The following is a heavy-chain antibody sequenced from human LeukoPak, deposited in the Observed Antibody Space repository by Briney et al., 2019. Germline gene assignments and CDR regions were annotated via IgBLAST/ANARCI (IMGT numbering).Heavy chain of an antibody. CDR1: GFTLSSYS. J-gene: IGHJ4*01. V-gene: IGHV3-48*01. D-gene: IGHD6-6*01. CDR3: ARGWSSSADY. CDR2: ISGSGTTI. Sequence: GGALRLSCAASGFTLSSYSMNWVRQAPGKGRGWVSYISGSGTTIYYVDSVKGRVTISRDNGKNSVYLQMNSLRAEDTAVYYCARGWSSSADYWGHGTLVTVSP.